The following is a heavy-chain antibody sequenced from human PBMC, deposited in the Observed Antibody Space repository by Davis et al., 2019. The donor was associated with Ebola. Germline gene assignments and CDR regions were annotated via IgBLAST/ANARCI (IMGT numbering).Heavy chain of an antibody. CDR1: GFTFSGSA. CDR2: IRSKANSYAT. Sequence: GESLKISCAASGFTFSGSAMHWVRQASGKGLEWVCRIRSKANSYATAYAASVKGRFTISRDDSKNTLYLQMNSLKTEDTAVYYCTTDRLFFSYYDILTGYQSFDYWGQGTLVTVSS. CDR3: TTDRLFFSYYDILTGYQSFDY. J-gene: IGHJ4*02. D-gene: IGHD3-9*01. V-gene: IGHV3-73*01.